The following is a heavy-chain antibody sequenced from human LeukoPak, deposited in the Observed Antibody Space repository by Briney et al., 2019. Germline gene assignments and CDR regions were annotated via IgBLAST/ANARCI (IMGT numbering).Heavy chain of an antibody. D-gene: IGHD4-17*01. V-gene: IGHV1-58*01. J-gene: IGHJ3*01. CDR2: IIVGSGAT. CDR1: GFTFSTSA. Sequence: GASVRVSCKTSGFTFSTSAVQWVRQARGQRLEWIGWIIVGSGATNYAQSLQGRFTITRDMSTNTAYMELSSLGSEDSAVYYCAAELYGVHTDCCTFHLWGQGTMVTVSS. CDR3: AAELYGVHTDCCTFHL.